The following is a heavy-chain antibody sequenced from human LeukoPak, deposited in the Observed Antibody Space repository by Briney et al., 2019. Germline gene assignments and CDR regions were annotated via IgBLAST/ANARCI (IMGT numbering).Heavy chain of an antibody. D-gene: IGHD5-12*01. Sequence: KPSETLSLTCTVSGGSISSRNYYWGWIRQPPGKGLEWIGNVFYSGGAYYNLSLKSRIAISVDTSKNQFSLKLSSVTAADTAVYYCARHVHSGYEIDYWGQGTLVTVSS. CDR3: ARHVHSGYEIDY. CDR2: VFYSGGA. CDR1: GGSISSRNYY. J-gene: IGHJ4*02. V-gene: IGHV4-39*01.